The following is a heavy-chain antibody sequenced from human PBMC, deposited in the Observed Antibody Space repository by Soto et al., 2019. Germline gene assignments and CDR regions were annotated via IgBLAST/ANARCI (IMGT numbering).Heavy chain of an antibody. Sequence: GASVKVSCKASGYTFTSYGMSWVRQAPGQGLEWMGWISAYNGNTNYAQKLQGRVTMTTDTSTSTAYMELRSLRSDDTAVYYCARDGVSGYSYGHGIDYWGQGTLVTVSS. CDR1: GYTFTSYG. CDR3: ARDGVSGYSYGHGIDY. V-gene: IGHV1-18*04. D-gene: IGHD5-18*01. J-gene: IGHJ4*02. CDR2: ISAYNGNT.